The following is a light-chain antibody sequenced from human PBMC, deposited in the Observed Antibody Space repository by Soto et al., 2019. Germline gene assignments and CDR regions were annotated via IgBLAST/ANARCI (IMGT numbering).Light chain of an antibody. CDR2: KAS. V-gene: IGKV1-5*03. CDR3: QQYSNSWT. J-gene: IGKJ1*01. Sequence: DIQMTQSPSTLSASVGDRVTITCRASQRITIWLAWYQQKPGKAPKLLIYKASSLESGVPSRFSGSGSGTEFTLTISSLQPDDFATYYCQQYSNSWTFGQGTKVEIK. CDR1: QRITIW.